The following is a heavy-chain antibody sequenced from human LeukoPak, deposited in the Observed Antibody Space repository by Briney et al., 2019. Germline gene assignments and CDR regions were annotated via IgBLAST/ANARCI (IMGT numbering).Heavy chain of an antibody. CDR2: IKPTNGYT. CDR3: ARGGLDVMNTGLWKPLEY. V-gene: IGHV1-2*02. Sequence: ASVKVSCKASGYIFTGYYIQWVRQAPGQGLEWMGWIKPTNGYTNYAQNFQGRVTMTTDTSITTAYMDLRRLTSDDTALYYCARGGLDVMNTGLWKPLEYWGQGTPVTVSS. CDR1: GYIFTGYY. D-gene: IGHD5-18*01. J-gene: IGHJ4*02.